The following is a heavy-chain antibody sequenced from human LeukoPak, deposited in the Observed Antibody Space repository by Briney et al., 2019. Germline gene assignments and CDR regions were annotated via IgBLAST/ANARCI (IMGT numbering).Heavy chain of an antibody. Sequence: SETLSLTCTVSGASVSSDYWSWIRQSPGKGLEWIGYIYHSGHTMSNPSLKSRVSLSLDTSNNQFSLKLSSATAADTAVYYCARHPFQYPFDHWGQGTVVSVSS. J-gene: IGHJ5*02. CDR2: IYHSGHT. CDR3: ARHPFQYPFDH. CDR1: GASVSSDY. V-gene: IGHV4-59*08. D-gene: IGHD4-4*01.